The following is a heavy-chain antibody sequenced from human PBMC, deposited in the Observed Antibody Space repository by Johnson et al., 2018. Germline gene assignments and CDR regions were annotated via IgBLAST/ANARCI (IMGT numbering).Heavy chain of an antibody. CDR2: ISSSSSYI. CDR3: ARGGGAVAGIRGYYYYGMDV. J-gene: IGHJ6*02. Sequence: VQLVESGGGLVKPGGSLRLSCAASGFTFSSYSMNWVRQAPGKGLEWVSSISSSSSYIYYADSVKGRFTISRDNAKNSLYLQMNSLRAGDTAVYYCARGGGAVAGIRGYYYYGMDVWGQGTTVTVSS. V-gene: IGHV3-21*01. CDR1: GFTFSSYS. D-gene: IGHD6-19*01.